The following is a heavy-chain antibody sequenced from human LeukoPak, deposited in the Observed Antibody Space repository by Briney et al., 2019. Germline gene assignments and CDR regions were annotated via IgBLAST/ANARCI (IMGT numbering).Heavy chain of an antibody. CDR3: ARGYYGSGSSDV. J-gene: IGHJ6*02. D-gene: IGHD3-10*01. V-gene: IGHV3-21*01. CDR1: GSTFSSYS. CDR2: ISSSSSYI. Sequence: GGSLRLSCAASGSTFSSYSMNWVRQAPGKGLEWVSSISSSSSYIYYADSVKGRFTISRDNAKNSLYLQMNSLRAEDTAVYYCARGYYGSGSSDVWGQGTTVTVSS.